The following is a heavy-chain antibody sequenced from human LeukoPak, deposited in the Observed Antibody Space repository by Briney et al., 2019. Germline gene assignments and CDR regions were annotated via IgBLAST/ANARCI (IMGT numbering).Heavy chain of an antibody. CDR2: ISYDGSNK. Sequence: GGSLRLSCAASGFTFSSYAMHWVRQAPGKGLEGVAVISYDGSNKYYADSVKGRFTISRDNSKNTLYLQMNSLRAEDTAVYYCARDSGDGYNWPGHFDYWGQGTLVTVSS. CDR3: ARDSGDGYNWPGHFDY. V-gene: IGHV3-30-3*01. CDR1: GFTFSSYA. D-gene: IGHD5-24*01. J-gene: IGHJ4*02.